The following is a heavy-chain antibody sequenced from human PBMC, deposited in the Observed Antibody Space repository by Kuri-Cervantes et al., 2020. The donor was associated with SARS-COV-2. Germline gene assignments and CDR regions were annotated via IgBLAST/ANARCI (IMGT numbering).Heavy chain of an antibody. CDR2: ISAYNGNT. J-gene: IGHJ6*03. CDR3: ARRLHDYYYYYYMDV. Sequence: GGSLRLSCKASGYTFTSYGISWVRQAPGQGLEWMGWISAYNGNTNYAQKLQGRVTMTTDTSTSTAYMELRSLRSDDTAVYYCARRLHDYYYYYYMDVWGKGTTVTVSS. CDR1: GYTFTSYG. V-gene: IGHV1-18*01. D-gene: IGHD4-11*01.